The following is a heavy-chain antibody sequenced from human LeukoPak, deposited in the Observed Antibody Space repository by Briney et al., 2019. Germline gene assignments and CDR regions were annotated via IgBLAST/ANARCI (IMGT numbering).Heavy chain of an antibody. CDR1: GGTFSSYA. V-gene: IGHV1-69*05. J-gene: IGHJ4*02. D-gene: IGHD6-6*01. CDR2: IIPIFGTA. CDR3: ARDRTTAARQIPLRY. Sequence: SVKVSCKASGGTFSSYAISWVRQAPGQGLEWMGRIIPIFGTANYAQKFQGRVTITTDESTSTAYMELSSLRSEDTAVYYCARDRTTAARQIPLRYWGQGTLVTVSS.